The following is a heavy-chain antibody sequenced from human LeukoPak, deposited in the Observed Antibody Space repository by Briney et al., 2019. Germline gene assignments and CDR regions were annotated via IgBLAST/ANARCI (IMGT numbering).Heavy chain of an antibody. Sequence: PSETLSLTCAVYGGSFSGYYWSWIRQPPGKGLEWIGEINHSGSTNYNPSLKSRVTISVDTSKNQFSLKPSSVTAADTAVYYCAASGSYYSEYFQHWGQGTLVTVSS. D-gene: IGHD1-26*01. V-gene: IGHV4-34*01. CDR2: INHSGST. CDR3: AASGSYYSEYFQH. J-gene: IGHJ1*01. CDR1: GGSFSGYY.